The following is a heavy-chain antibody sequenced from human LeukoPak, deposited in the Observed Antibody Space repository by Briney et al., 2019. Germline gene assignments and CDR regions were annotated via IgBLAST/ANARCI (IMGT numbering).Heavy chain of an antibody. CDR3: AKDRTPRYCSGGNCYSRTFDY. J-gene: IGHJ4*01. CDR1: GFTFDDYA. CDR2: ISSSGGGI. D-gene: IGHD2-15*01. Sequence: GGSLRLSCAASGFTFDDYAMYWVRQVPGKGLEWVSGISSSGGGIGYADSVKGRFTISRDNAKNSLYLQMNSLRAEDTAFYYSAKDRTPRYCSGGNCYSRTFDYWGHGTLVTVSS. V-gene: IGHV3-9*01.